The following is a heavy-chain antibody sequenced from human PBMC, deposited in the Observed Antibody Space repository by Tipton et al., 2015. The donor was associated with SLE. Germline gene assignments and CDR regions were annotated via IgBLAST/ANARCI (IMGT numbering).Heavy chain of an antibody. V-gene: IGHV4-34*01. CDR1: GVSFSADY. CDR2: LNDGYTP. CDR3: ARDTVWHYMDV. Sequence: AGLVKPSETLSLTCAVYGVSFSADYWTWVRQPPGKGLEWIGGLNDGYTPNYNPSLESRVTISLDTSKNQFSLRLISVTAADTAVYYCARDTVWHYMDVWGRGTTVTVSS. J-gene: IGHJ6*03. D-gene: IGHD3-16*01.